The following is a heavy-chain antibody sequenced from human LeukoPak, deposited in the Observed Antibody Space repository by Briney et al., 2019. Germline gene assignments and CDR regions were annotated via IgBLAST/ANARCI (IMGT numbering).Heavy chain of an antibody. CDR1: GGSITSYY. V-gene: IGHV4-59*01. Sequence: SETLSLTCTVSGGSITSYYWSWIRQPPGKGLEWIGYIYYSGSTNYNPSLKSRVTISVDTSKNQFSLKLSSVTAADTAVYYCAKVHTYYYDSSGSLTDWGQGTLVTVSS. D-gene: IGHD3-22*01. J-gene: IGHJ4*02. CDR2: IYYSGST. CDR3: AKVHTYYYDSSGSLTD.